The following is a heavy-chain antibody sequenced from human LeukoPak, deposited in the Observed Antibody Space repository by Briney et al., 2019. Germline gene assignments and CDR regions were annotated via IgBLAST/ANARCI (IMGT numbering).Heavy chain of an antibody. D-gene: IGHD6-19*01. J-gene: IGHJ4*02. CDR1: GGSVTSGSYY. Sequence: PSETLSLTCSVSGGSVTSGSYYWSWIRQPPGKELEWIGYISYSGSTNYNPSLESRVTISVDTSKNQFSLKLNSVTAADTAVYYCARLRYTSAWYSDYWGQGTLVTVSS. CDR3: ARLRYTSAWYSDY. CDR2: ISYSGST. V-gene: IGHV4-61*01.